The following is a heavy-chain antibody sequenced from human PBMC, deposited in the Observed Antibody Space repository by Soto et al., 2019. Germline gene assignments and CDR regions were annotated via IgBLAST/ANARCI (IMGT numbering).Heavy chain of an antibody. D-gene: IGHD2-2*01. V-gene: IGHV4-34*01. J-gene: IGHJ6*02. CDR1: GGSFSGYY. Sequence: QVQLQQWGAGLLKPSETLSLTCAVYGGSFSGYYWSWIRQPPGKGLEGIGEINHSGSTNYNPSLRSRVTISVDTSKNQFSLKLSSVTAADTAVYYCARGADQLLFSVDGRNYYYGMDVWGQGTTVTVSS. CDR2: INHSGST. CDR3: ARGADQLLFSVDGRNYYYGMDV.